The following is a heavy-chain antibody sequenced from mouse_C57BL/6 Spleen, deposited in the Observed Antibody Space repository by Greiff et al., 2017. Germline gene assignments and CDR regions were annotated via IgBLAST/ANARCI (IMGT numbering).Heavy chain of an antibody. D-gene: IGHD1-1*01. CDR2: IDPSDSYT. CDR1: GYTFTRYW. CDR3: ARGGYGSGFAY. Sequence: QVQLQQPGAELVMPGASVKLSCKASGYTFTRYWMHWVKQRPGQGLEWIGEIDPSDSYTNYNQKFKGKSTLTVDKSSSTAYMQLSSLTSEDSAVYYCARGGYGSGFAYWGQETLVTVSA. J-gene: IGHJ3*01. V-gene: IGHV1-69*01.